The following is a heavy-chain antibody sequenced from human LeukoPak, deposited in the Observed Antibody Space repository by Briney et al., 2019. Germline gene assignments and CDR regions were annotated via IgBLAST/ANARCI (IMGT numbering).Heavy chain of an antibody. CDR1: GFTFSSYE. CDR2: ISSSGSTI. V-gene: IGHV3-48*03. D-gene: IGHD5-18*01. CDR3: ARDSGVGAYNYGYEFRPMDV. Sequence: PGGSLRLSCAASGFTFSSYEMNWVRQAPGKGLEWLSYISSSGSTIYYADSVKGRFTISRDNAKNSLYLQMNSLRAEDTAVYYCARDSGVGAYNYGYEFRPMDVWGQGTTVTVSS. J-gene: IGHJ6*02.